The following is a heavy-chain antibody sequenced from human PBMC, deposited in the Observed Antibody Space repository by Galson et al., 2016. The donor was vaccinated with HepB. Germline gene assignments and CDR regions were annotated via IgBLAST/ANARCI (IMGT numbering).Heavy chain of an antibody. D-gene: IGHD2-15*01. J-gene: IGHJ6*04. CDR2: IYSDGRP. Sequence: SLRLSCAASGFSFRSYYMNWVRQAPGKGLEWVSAIYSDGRPFYPDSVKDRFTISRDISKNTLYLQMHSLRVEDTAVCYCTRGKDRYYFGMDVWGGGTTVTVSS. CDR1: GFSFRSYY. V-gene: IGHV3-53*01. CDR3: TRGKDRYYFGMDV.